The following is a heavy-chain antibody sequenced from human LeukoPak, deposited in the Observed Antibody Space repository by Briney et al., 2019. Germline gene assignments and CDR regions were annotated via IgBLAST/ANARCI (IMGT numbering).Heavy chain of an antibody. CDR3: ARGLPGIAVAEIDY. CDR1: GGSISSSNW. D-gene: IGHD6-19*01. V-gene: IGHV4-4*02. J-gene: IGHJ4*02. Sequence: PSETLSLTCAVSGGSISSSNWWSWVRQPPGKGLEWIGYIYYSGSTYYNPSLKSRVTISVDTSKNQFSLKLSSVTAADTAMYYCARGLPGIAVAEIDYWGQGTLVTVSS. CDR2: IYYSGST.